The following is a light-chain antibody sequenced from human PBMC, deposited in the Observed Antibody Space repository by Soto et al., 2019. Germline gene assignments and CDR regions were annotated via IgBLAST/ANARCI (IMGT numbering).Light chain of an antibody. CDR1: SSDVGGYNY. CDR2: EVT. CDR3: NSYAGSNNGV. J-gene: IGLJ3*02. Sequence: QSALTQPPSASGSPGQSVTISCTGTSSDVGGYNYVSWYQQHPAKAPKLIIYEVTRRPSGVPDRFSGSKSGNTASLTVSGLQAEDEADYYCNSYAGSNNGVFGGGTKLTVL. V-gene: IGLV2-8*01.